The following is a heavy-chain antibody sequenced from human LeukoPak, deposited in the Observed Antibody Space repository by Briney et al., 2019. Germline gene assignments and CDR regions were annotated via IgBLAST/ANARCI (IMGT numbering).Heavy chain of an antibody. Sequence: GRSLRLSCAASGFTFSSYAMHWVRQAPGKGLEWVAVISYDGSNKYYADSVKGRFTISRDNSKNTLYLQMNSLRAEDTAVYYCAREYCSSTSCYHSYYYYYYMDVWGKGTTVTVSS. V-gene: IGHV3-30*04. D-gene: IGHD2-2*01. CDR2: ISYDGSNK. CDR3: AREYCSSTSCYHSYYYYYYMDV. J-gene: IGHJ6*03. CDR1: GFTFSSYA.